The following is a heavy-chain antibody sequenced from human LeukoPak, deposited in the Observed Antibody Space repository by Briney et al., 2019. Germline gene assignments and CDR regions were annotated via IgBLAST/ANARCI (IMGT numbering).Heavy chain of an antibody. Sequence: RASVKVSCKASAYTFTGYYTHWVRQAPGQGLEWMGWINPHSGGTNYVQKFQGRVTMTRDTSISTAYMELSRLRSDDTAVYYCARGQDYGSGTYYSSPDYWGQGTLVTVSS. V-gene: IGHV1-2*02. CDR3: ARGQDYGSGTYYSSPDY. CDR2: INPHSGGT. D-gene: IGHD3-10*01. J-gene: IGHJ4*02. CDR1: AYTFTGYY.